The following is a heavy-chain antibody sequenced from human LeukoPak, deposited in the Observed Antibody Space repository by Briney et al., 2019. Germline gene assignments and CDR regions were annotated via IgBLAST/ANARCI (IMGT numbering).Heavy chain of an antibody. CDR2: INPSGGST. J-gene: IGHJ4*02. CDR1: GYTFTSYY. V-gene: IGHV1-46*01. Sequence: ASVKVSCKASGYTFTSYYMHWVRQAPGQGLEWMGIINPSGGSTSYAQKFQGRVTMTRDTSTSTVYMELSSLRSEDTAVYYCARGRNVRRYSYYFDYWGQGTLVTVSS. CDR3: ARGRNVRRYSYYFDY. D-gene: IGHD4-23*01.